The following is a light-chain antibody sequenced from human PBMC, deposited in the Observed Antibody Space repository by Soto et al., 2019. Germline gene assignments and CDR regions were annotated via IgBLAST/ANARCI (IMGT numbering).Light chain of an antibody. J-gene: IGKJ4*01. Sequence: EIVLTQSPATLSLSPGERATLSCRASQSVSSYLAWYQQKPGQAPSLLIYDASNRATGIPARFSGSGSGTVFTLAINSLQPEDFAVYYCQQRSNWPLPVGGGTKVDSK. CDR1: QSVSSY. CDR3: QQRSNWPLP. CDR2: DAS. V-gene: IGKV3-11*01.